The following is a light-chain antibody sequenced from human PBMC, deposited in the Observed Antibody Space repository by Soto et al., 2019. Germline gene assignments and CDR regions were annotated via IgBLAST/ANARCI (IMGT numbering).Light chain of an antibody. V-gene: IGKV3-15*01. CDR2: GAS. CDR1: QSVSTN. Sequence: DIVMKQSPATLSVSPGERATLSCRASQSVSTNLAWYQQKPGQAPRLLIYGASTRATAIPARFSGSGSGTEFTLTISSLQSEDFAVYYCQQYNDWPRTFGQGTKVDIK. J-gene: IGKJ1*01. CDR3: QQYNDWPRT.